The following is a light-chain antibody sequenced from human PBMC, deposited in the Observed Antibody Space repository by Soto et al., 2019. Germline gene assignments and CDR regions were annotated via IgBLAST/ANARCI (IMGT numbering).Light chain of an antibody. CDR3: SSYTSSSTYV. J-gene: IGLJ1*01. CDR2: EVS. CDR1: SSDVGHYNY. Sequence: QSALAQPASVSASPGQSITMSCSGTSSDVGHYNYVSWYQQHPGKAPKLVIYEVSNRPSGVSSCFSGSKSGNTASLTISGLQAEDEADYYCSSYTSSSTYVFGTGTKVTVL. V-gene: IGLV2-14*01.